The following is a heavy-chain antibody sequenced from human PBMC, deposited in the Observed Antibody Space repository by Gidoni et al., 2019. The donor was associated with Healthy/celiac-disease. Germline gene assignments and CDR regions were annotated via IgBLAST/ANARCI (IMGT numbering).Heavy chain of an antibody. V-gene: IGHV3-21*01. D-gene: IGHD6-6*01. CDR1: GFTFSSYS. CDR2: ISSSSSYI. Sequence: EVQLVESGGGLVKPGGSLRLSCAAPGFTFSSYSMNWVRQAPGKGLEWVSSISSSSSYIYYADSVKGRFTISRDNAKNSLYLQMNSLRAEDTAVYYCARGEYSSRTEIFDYWGQGTLVTVSS. J-gene: IGHJ4*02. CDR3: ARGEYSSRTEIFDY.